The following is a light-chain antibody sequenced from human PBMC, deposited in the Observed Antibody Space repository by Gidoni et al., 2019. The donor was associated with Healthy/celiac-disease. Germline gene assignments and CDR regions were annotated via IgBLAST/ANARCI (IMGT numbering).Light chain of an antibody. CDR1: QSVSSN. CDR2: GAS. CDR3: QQYNNWPPEYT. V-gene: IGKV3-15*01. Sequence: EIVMTQSPATLSVSPGERATLSCRASQSVSSNLAWYQQKPGQAPRLLIYGASTRATCIPARFSGSGSGTEFTLTISSLQSEDFAVYYCQQYNNWPPEYTFGQXTKLEIK. J-gene: IGKJ2*01.